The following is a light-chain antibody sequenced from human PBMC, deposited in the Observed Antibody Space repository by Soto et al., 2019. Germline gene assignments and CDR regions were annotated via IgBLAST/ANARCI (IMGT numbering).Light chain of an antibody. Sequence: QSVLTQPASVSGSPGQSVTISCAGDSRDVTDSDSVSWYQHRPGEAPKLIILDFTYRPSGVSDRFSGSLSANTASLTISGLQVEDEGNYYCVSYTNPGTYVFGPGTKVTVL. CDR3: VSYTNPGTYV. J-gene: IGLJ1*01. V-gene: IGLV2-14*03. CDR2: DFT. CDR1: SRDVTDSDS.